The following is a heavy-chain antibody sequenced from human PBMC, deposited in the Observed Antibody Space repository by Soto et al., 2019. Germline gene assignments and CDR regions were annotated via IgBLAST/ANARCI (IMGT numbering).Heavy chain of an antibody. CDR1: GGSISSSNW. Sequence: VQLRQSGPGLVKPSGTLSLTCAVSGGSISSSNWWTWVRQAPGKGLEWIGENYHSGNTYYNPSLKGRVTTTVDKSNNQFSLKLNSATAADTAVYYCATLPPRVVASLLPIPTWGQGTLVTVSS. J-gene: IGHJ5*02. CDR3: ATLPPRVVASLLPIPT. D-gene: IGHD1-26*01. CDR2: NYHSGNT. V-gene: IGHV4-4*02.